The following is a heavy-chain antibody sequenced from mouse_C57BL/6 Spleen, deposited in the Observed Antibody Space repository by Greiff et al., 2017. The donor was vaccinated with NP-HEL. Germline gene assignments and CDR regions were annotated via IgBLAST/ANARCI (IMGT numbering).Heavy chain of an antibody. V-gene: IGHV2-2*01. CDR3: ARNSWEDRAPFDY. CDR1: GFSLTSYG. Sequence: QVQLQQSGPGLVQPSQSLSITCTVSGFSLTSYGVHWVRQSPGKGLEWLGVIWSGGSTDYNAAFISRLSISKDNSKSQVFFKMNSLQADDTAIYYCARNSWEDRAPFDYGGQGTTLTVSS. D-gene: IGHD3-1*01. J-gene: IGHJ2*01. CDR2: IWSGGST.